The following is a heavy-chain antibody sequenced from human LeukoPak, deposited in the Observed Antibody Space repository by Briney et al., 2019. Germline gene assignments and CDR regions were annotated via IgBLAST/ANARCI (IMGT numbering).Heavy chain of an antibody. CDR1: GGSFSGYH. CDR3: ARAQYYDIFSYYYYCGMDV. Sequence: SETLSLTCAVYGGSFSGYHWSWIRQPPGRGLEWIGEINHSGSTNYNPSLKSRVTISVDTSKNQFSLKLSSVTAADTAVYYCARAQYYDIFSYYYYCGMDVWGQGTTVTVSS. J-gene: IGHJ6*02. D-gene: IGHD3-9*01. CDR2: INHSGST. V-gene: IGHV4-34*01.